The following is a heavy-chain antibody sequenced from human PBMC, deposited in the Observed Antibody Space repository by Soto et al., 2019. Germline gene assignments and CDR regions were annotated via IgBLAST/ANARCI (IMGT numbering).Heavy chain of an antibody. CDR3: AKHPSYGMDV. J-gene: IGHJ6*02. CDR1: GFTFSSYA. Sequence: EVQLLESGGGLVQPGGSLRLSCAVSGFTFSSYAMSWVRQAPGKGLEWVSAISGRGGSTYYADSVKGRFTISRDNSKNTLYLQMNSLRAEDTDVYYCAKHPSYGMDVWGQGTTVTVSS. CDR2: ISGRGGST. V-gene: IGHV3-23*01.